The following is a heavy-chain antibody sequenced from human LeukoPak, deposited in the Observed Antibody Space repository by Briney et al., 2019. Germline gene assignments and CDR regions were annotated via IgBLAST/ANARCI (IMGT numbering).Heavy chain of an antibody. CDR2: ISWNSGSI. D-gene: IGHD5-18*01. V-gene: IGHV3-9*01. Sequence: PGESLRLSCAASGFTFDDYAMHWVRQAPGKGLEWVSGISWNSGSIGYADSVKGRFTISRDNAKNSLYLQMNSLRAEDTALYYCAKGEPWIQLWLDYGMDVWGQGTTVTVSS. J-gene: IGHJ6*02. CDR3: AKGEPWIQLWLDYGMDV. CDR1: GFTFDDYA.